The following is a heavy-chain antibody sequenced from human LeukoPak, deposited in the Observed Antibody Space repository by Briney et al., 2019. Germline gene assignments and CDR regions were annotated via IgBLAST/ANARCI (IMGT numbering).Heavy chain of an antibody. D-gene: IGHD2-21*01. J-gene: IGHJ6*03. CDR3: ARDRHSTYYYHMDV. V-gene: IGHV3-21*01. CDR1: GFTFSSYS. Sequence: GGSLRLSCAASGFTFSSYSMNWVRHAPGKGLEWVSSINSVSYMYYADSVKGRFSISRDNAKNSLYLQMNSLRAEDTAVYYCARDRHSTYYYHMDVWGKGTTVTVSS. CDR2: INSVSYM.